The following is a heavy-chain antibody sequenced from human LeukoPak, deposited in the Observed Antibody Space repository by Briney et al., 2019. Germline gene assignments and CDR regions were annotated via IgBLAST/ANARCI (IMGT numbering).Heavy chain of an antibody. Sequence: ASVKVSCKASGYTFTSYGISWVRQAPGQGLEWMGWISAYNGNTNYAQKLQGRVTMTTDTSTSTAYMELRSLRSYDTAVYYCARDFRYLRYFDPWGQGTLVTVSS. J-gene: IGHJ5*02. V-gene: IGHV1-18*01. D-gene: IGHD3-9*01. CDR3: ARDFRYLRYFDP. CDR1: GYTFTSYG. CDR2: ISAYNGNT.